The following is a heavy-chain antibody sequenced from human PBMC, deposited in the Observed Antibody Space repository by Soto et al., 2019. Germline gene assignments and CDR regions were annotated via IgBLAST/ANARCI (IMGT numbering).Heavy chain of an antibody. V-gene: IGHV1-69*06. CDR3: ARDYYDSSGLLGDFDY. CDR1: GGTFSSYA. CDR2: IIPIFGTA. Sequence: QVQLVQSGAEVKKPGSSVKVSCKASGGTFSSYAISWVRQAPGQGLEWMGGIIPIFGTANYAQKFQGRVTITADKPTSTAYMELSSLRSEDTAVYYCARDYYDSSGLLGDFDYWGQGTLVTVSS. D-gene: IGHD3-22*01. J-gene: IGHJ4*02.